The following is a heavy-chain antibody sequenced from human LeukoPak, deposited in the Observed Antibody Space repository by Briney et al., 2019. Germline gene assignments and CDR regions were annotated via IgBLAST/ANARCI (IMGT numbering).Heavy chain of an antibody. J-gene: IGHJ6*02. D-gene: IGHD2-2*01. CDR3: ARAERTVSGLDV. CDR1: GYTLTAYY. Sequence: ASENVSCTASGYTLTAYYIHWVRRAPGQGLEWMGWMNPHSGGTNYAQKFRARVSMTTDTTINTAYLELTGLTSDDTALYYCARAERTVSGLDVWGQGTTVTVSS. CDR2: MNPHSGGT. V-gene: IGHV1-2*02.